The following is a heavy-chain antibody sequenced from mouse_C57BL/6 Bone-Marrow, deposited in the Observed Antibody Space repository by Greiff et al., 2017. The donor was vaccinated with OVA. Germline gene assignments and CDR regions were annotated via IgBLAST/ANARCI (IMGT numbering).Heavy chain of an antibody. CDR3: AIYCSSSWYFDV. V-gene: IGHV1-77*01. D-gene: IGHD1-1*01. CDR2: IGPGSGST. Sequence: VQLQQSGAELVKPGASVKISCKASGSTFTDYYINWVKQTPGQGLEWSGKIGPGSGSTYYNEKFKGKATLTADKTSSTVYMQLSSLTSEDAAVYCGAIYCSSSWYFDVWGTGTTVTVSS. J-gene: IGHJ1*03. CDR1: GSTFTDYY.